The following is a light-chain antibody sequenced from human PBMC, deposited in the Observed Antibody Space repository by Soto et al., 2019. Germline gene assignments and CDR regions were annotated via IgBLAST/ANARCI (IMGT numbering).Light chain of an antibody. CDR2: EVS. CDR3: QTSDSGLFGLI. CDR1: SSDVGGYNY. J-gene: IGLJ1*01. V-gene: IGLV2-14*01. Sequence: QSALTQPASVSGSPGQSITISCTGTSSDVGGYNYVSWYQQHPGKAPKLMIYEVSNRPSGVSNRFSGSKSGNTASLTISGLQAEDEADYYCQTSDSGLFGLIFGTGTKLTVL.